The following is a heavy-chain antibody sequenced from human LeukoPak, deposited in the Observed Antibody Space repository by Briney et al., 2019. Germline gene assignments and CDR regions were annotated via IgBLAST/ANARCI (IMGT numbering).Heavy chain of an antibody. Sequence: PSETLSLTCTVSGGSISSGSYYWSWIRQPAGKGLEWIGRIYTSGSTNYNPSLKSRVTISVDTSKNQFSLKLSSVTAADTAVYYCAREVAYDSSGCYYNYWGQGTLVTVSS. D-gene: IGHD3-22*01. CDR2: IYTSGST. J-gene: IGHJ4*02. V-gene: IGHV4-61*02. CDR1: GGSISSGSYY. CDR3: AREVAYDSSGCYYNY.